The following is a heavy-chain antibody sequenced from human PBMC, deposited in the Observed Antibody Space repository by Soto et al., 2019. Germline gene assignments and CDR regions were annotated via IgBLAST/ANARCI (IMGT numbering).Heavy chain of an antibody. Sequence: ASVKVSCKVSGYTFTGYYRHWLRQSPGQGQEWMGWINLNSGGTNYAQKFQGWVTMTRDTSISTAYMDLSRLRSDDTAVYACARDLASNYEGGYYYYGMAVWGQGTTVTVSS. V-gene: IGHV1-2*04. CDR3: ARDLASNYEGGYYYYGMAV. CDR2: INLNSGGT. CDR1: GYTFTGYY. J-gene: IGHJ6*02. D-gene: IGHD4-4*01.